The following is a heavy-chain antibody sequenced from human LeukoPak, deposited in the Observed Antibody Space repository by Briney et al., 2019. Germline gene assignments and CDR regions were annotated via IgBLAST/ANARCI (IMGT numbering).Heavy chain of an antibody. CDR2: ISYSGST. V-gene: IGHV4-59*01. CDR3: ASGGYCSGTGCYPNWFDP. CDR1: GGSITSYY. J-gene: IGHJ5*02. Sequence: SETLSLTCTVSGGSITSYYWSWIRQPPGKGLEWIGYISYSGSTNYNPSLKSRVTISLDTSKNQFSLKLSSVTAADTAVYYCASGGYCSGTGCYPNWFDPWGQGTLVTVSS. D-gene: IGHD2-2*01.